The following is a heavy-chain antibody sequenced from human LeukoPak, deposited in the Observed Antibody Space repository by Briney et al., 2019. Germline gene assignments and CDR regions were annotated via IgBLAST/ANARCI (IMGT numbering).Heavy chain of an antibody. CDR3: ARRIFYDSSGYCYTVFDY. V-gene: IGHV4-59*08. J-gene: IGHJ4*02. CDR2: IYYSGST. Sequence: SETLSLTCTVSGGSISSYYWSWIRQPPGKGLEWIGYIYYSGSTNYNPSLKSRVTISVDTSKNQFSLKLSSVTAADTAVYYCARRIFYDSSGYCYTVFDYWGQGTLVTVSS. CDR1: GGSISSYY. D-gene: IGHD3-22*01.